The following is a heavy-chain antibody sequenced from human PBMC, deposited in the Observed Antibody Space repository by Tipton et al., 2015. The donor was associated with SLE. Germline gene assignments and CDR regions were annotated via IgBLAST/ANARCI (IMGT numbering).Heavy chain of an antibody. CDR2: ISGSGGST. CDR3: AKDDDHGSGSFDY. V-gene: IGHV3-23*01. CDR1: GFTFSSST. Sequence: SLRLSCAASGFTFSSSTMHWVRQAPGKGLEWVSAISGSGGSTYYADSVKGRFTISRDNSKNTLYLQMNSLRAEDTAVYYCAKDDDHGSGSFDYWGQGTLVTVSS. J-gene: IGHJ4*02. D-gene: IGHD3-10*01.